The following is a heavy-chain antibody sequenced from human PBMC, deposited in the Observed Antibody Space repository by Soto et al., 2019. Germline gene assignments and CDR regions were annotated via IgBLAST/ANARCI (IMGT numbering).Heavy chain of an antibody. CDR2: INPKSGGT. D-gene: IGHD2-8*01. J-gene: IGHJ6*02. V-gene: IGHV1-2*04. Sequence: QVQLVQSGAEVKKPGASVRVSCKASGYSFTDYHIHWVRQAPGQGLEWLGRINPKSGGTSTAQKFQGWVTMPRDRSRSTVYMELTRLRSDDTAVYFCARGHSTDCSNGVCSFFYNHEMDVWGQGTTVTVSS. CDR3: ARGHSTDCSNGVCSFFYNHEMDV. CDR1: GYSFTDYH.